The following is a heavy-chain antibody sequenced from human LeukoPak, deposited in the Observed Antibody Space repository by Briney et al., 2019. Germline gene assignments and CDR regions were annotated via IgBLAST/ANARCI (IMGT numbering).Heavy chain of an antibody. V-gene: IGHV1-69*04. Sequence: ASVKVSCKASGGTFSSYAISWVRQAPGQGLEWMGRIIPILGIANYAQKFQGRVTMTRNTSISTAYMELSSLRSEDTAVYYCARGGPLYCSGGSCYSLPKLPVDYWGQGTLVTVSS. CDR1: GGTFSSYA. D-gene: IGHD2-15*01. CDR2: IIPILGIA. J-gene: IGHJ4*02. CDR3: ARGGPLYCSGGSCYSLPKLPVDY.